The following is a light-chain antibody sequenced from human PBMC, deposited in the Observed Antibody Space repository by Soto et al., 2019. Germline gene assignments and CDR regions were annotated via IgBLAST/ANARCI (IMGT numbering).Light chain of an antibody. V-gene: IGKV3-20*01. CDR3: RQYGTSLGFP. CDR2: GAS. J-gene: IGKJ4*01. Sequence: VLTQSPGTLSLSPGERATLSCRAGQSVSSGYLAWYPQKPGQAPRLISYGASSRANGIPDRFSGSGSGTDFTLTIYRLEPEDFAVYYCRQYGTSLGFPVGGGTKVDIK. CDR1: QSVSSGY.